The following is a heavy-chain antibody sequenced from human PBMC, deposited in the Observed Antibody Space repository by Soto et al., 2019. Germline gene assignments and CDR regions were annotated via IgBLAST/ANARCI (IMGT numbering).Heavy chain of an antibody. CDR1: GGSISNYY. J-gene: IGHJ3*02. CDR2: IFYSGST. V-gene: IGHV4-59*08. D-gene: IGHD3-10*01. Sequence: QVQLQESGPGLVKPSETLSLTCTVSGGSISNYYWSWIRQPPGKGLEWIGYIFYSGSTNYNPSLKSRVTISVDTSKNQFSLKLSSETAADTAVYYCARRYGGAFDIWGQGTMVTVSS. CDR3: ARRYGGAFDI.